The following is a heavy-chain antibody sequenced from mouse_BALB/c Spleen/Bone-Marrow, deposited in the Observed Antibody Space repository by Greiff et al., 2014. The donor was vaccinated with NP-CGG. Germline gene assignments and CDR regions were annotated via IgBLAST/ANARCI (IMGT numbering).Heavy chain of an antibody. CDR2: ILPGSGST. CDR3: ARWGYGSSYVGYFDV. J-gene: IGHJ1*01. Sequence: LVESGAELMKPGASVKISCKAPGYTFSRYWIEWVKQRPGHGLEWIGEILPGSGSTNYNEKFKGKATFTADTSSNTAYMQLSSLTSEDSAVYYCARWGYGSSYVGYFDVWGAGTTVTVSS. CDR1: GYTFSRYW. D-gene: IGHD1-1*01. V-gene: IGHV1-9*01.